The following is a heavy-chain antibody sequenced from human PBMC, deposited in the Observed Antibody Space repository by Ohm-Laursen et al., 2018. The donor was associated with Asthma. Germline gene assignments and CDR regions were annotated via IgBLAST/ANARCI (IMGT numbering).Heavy chain of an antibody. J-gene: IGHJ5*02. Sequence: GSLRLSCAASGFTFSSYAMSWVRQAPGKGLEWVSAISGSGYNTHYPDSVKGRFTISRDNAKNSLYLQMNSLRAEDTAVYYCARRAAAGDWFDPWGQGTLVTVSS. D-gene: IGHD6-13*01. V-gene: IGHV3-23*01. CDR3: ARRAAAGDWFDP. CDR1: GFTFSSYA. CDR2: ISGSGYNT.